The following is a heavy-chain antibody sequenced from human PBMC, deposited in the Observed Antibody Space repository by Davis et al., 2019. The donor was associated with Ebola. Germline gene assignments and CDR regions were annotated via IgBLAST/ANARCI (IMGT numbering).Heavy chain of an antibody. Sequence: GESLKISCAASGFTFRSYDMHWVRQATGKGLEWVSAIGAAGDTYYPVSVQGRFTISRENAKNSLYLQMNSLRAEDTAVYYCARAGFGSTWFDCWGKGILVTVSS. CDR2: IGAAGDT. V-gene: IGHV3-13*01. CDR1: GFTFRSYD. CDR3: ARAGFGSTWFDC. D-gene: IGHD6-13*01. J-gene: IGHJ5*01.